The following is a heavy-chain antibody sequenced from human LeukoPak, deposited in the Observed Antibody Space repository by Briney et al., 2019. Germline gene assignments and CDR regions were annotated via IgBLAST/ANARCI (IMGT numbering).Heavy chain of an antibody. J-gene: IGHJ4*02. Sequence: GGSLRLSCAASGFTFTSHALPWVRQAAAKGLEGVSGISASGGKPFYADAVKGRFTISRDNSKNTLYLQLNSLRADDTALYYCAKGRFNDPGYWGQGTLVTVSS. CDR3: AKGRFNDPGY. CDR2: ISASGGKP. V-gene: IGHV3-23*01. CDR1: GFTFTSHA. D-gene: IGHD1-1*01.